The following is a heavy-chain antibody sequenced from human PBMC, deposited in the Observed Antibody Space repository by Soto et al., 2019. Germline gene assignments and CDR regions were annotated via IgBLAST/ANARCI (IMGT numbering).Heavy chain of an antibody. Sequence: QVQLEQSGAEVKKPGSSVKVSCKASGGTFNSYGINWVRQAPGRGLEWMGGIIPIFGTANYAQNFQCRVTITADESTGQAYMELSSLRSEDTAVYYCASSLVRNWFDPWGEVTLVTVSS. CDR2: IIPIFGTA. J-gene: IGHJ5*02. CDR3: ASSLVRNWFDP. CDR1: GGTFNSYG. V-gene: IGHV1-69*01. D-gene: IGHD2-8*02.